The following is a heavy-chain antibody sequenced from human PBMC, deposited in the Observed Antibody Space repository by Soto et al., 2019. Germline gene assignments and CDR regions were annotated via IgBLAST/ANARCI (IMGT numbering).Heavy chain of an antibody. CDR3: ARADGYNDWPAWD. CDR1: GGTFSSYA. CDR2: IIPIFGTP. D-gene: IGHD3-9*01. V-gene: IGHV1-69*06. J-gene: IGHJ4*02. Sequence: QVQLVQSGAEVKKPGSSVKVSCKASGGTFSSYAISWVRQAPGQGLEWMGGIIPIFGTPTYAQKFQGRVTITEDKSTSTAYMELSSLTSEDTSLFYWARADGYNDWPAWDWGQGTLVTVSS.